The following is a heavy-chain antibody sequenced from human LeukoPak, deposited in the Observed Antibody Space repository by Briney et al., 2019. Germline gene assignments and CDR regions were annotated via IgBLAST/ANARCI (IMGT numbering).Heavy chain of an antibody. Sequence: ASVKVSCKASGYTFTGYYMHWVRQAPGQGLEWMGRINPNSGGTNYAQKFQGRVTMTRDTPISTAYMELSRLRSDDTAVYYCAREPTYSGSYYYYYMDVWGKGTTVTVSS. V-gene: IGHV1-2*06. CDR1: GYTFTGYY. CDR3: AREPTYSGSYYYYYMDV. CDR2: INPNSGGT. J-gene: IGHJ6*03. D-gene: IGHD1-26*01.